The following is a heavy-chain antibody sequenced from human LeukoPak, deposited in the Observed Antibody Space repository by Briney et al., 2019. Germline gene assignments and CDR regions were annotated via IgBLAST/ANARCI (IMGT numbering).Heavy chain of an antibody. J-gene: IGHJ6*02. Sequence: PSETLSLTCAISGGSFSGYYWSWIRQPPGKGLEWIGEINHSGSTNYNPSLKSRVTISLDTSKIQFSLRLSSVTAADTAVYYCARGGDSSGYYYQYGMDVWGQGTTVTVSS. V-gene: IGHV4-34*01. CDR2: INHSGST. CDR3: ARGGDSSGYYYQYGMDV. CDR1: GGSFSGYY. D-gene: IGHD3-22*01.